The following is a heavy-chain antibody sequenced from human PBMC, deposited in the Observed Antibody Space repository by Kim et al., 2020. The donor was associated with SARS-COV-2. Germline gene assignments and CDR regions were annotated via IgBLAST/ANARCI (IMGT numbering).Heavy chain of an antibody. J-gene: IGHJ4*02. V-gene: IGHV3-7*04. D-gene: IGHD3-22*01. Sequence: VKGRFTISRNNAKNSLYLQMNSLRAEGTAVYYCARKGGYYYESSGQGFSYWGQGTLVTVSS. CDR3: ARKGGYYYESSGQGFSY.